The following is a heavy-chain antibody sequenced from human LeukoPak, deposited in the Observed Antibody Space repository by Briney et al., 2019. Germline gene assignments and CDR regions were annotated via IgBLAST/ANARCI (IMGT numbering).Heavy chain of an antibody. CDR2: ISWNSGSI. J-gene: IGHJ4*02. Sequence: PGRSLRLSCAASGFTFDDYAMHWVRQAPGKGLEWVSGISWNSGSIGYADSVKGRFTISRDNVKNSLYLQMNSLRAEDTALYYCAKDLFTMVRGVLKSWGQGTLVTVSS. CDR3: AKDLFTMVRGVLKS. V-gene: IGHV3-9*01. D-gene: IGHD3-10*01. CDR1: GFTFDDYA.